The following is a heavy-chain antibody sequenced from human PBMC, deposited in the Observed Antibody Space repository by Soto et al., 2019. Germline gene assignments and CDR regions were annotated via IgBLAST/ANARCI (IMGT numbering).Heavy chain of an antibody. CDR3: ARGQSSLLLDC. CDR2: INHSGST. V-gene: IGHV4-34*01. J-gene: IGHJ4*02. Sequence: QVQLQQWGAGLLKPSETLSLTCAVYGGSFSGYYWSWIRQPPGKGLDWIGEINHSGSTNYNPSLKSRVTISVDTSKNQFSLKLSSVTAADTAVYYCARGQSSLLLDCWGQGILVTVSS. D-gene: IGHD2-8*02. CDR1: GGSFSGYY.